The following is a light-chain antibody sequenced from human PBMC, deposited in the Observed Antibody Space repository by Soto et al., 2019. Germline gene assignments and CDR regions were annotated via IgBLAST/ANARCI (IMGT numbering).Light chain of an antibody. CDR1: SSDVGAYNH. J-gene: IGLJ2*01. CDR2: DVN. CDR3: SSNGTSSVV. Sequence: QSALTQPASVSGSPGQSIAISCTGTSSDVGAYNHVSWYQQHPGKAPKLMIYDVNSRPSGVSDRFSGSKSGNTASLTISGLQAEDDAYYYCSSNGTSSVVFGGGTKLTVL. V-gene: IGLV2-14*03.